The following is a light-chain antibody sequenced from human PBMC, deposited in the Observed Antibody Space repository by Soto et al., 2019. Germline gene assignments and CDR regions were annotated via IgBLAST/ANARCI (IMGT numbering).Light chain of an antibody. V-gene: IGLV2-14*01. J-gene: IGLJ1*01. CDR2: EVS. CDR3: SSYTSSSPLYV. Sequence: QSVLTQPASVSGSPGQSITISCTGTSSDVGGYNYVSWYQQHPGKAPKLMIYEVSNRPSGVSNRFSGSKSGNTASLTISGLQAEDEADYYCSSYTSSSPLYVFGTRTKGTVL. CDR1: SSDVGGYNY.